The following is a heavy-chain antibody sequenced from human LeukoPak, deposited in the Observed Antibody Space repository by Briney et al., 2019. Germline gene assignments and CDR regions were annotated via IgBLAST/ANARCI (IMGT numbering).Heavy chain of an antibody. Sequence: GGSLRLSCAASGFTFSSYGMHWVRQAPGKGLEWVAVIWYDGSNKYYADSVRGRFTISRDNSKNTLFLQMNSLRAEDTAVYYCAREYNWNYDFDYWGQGTLVTVSS. D-gene: IGHD1-7*01. CDR3: AREYNWNYDFDY. CDR1: GFTFSSYG. V-gene: IGHV3-33*01. CDR2: IWYDGSNK. J-gene: IGHJ4*02.